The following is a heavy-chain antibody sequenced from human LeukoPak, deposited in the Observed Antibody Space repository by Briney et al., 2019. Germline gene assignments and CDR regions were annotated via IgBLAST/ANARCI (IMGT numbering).Heavy chain of an antibody. Sequence: ASVKASCKASGGTFSSYAISWVRQAPGQGLEWMGGIIPIFGTANYAQKFQGGVTITTDESTSTAYMELSSLRSEDTAVYYCARDANNWNSNWFDPWGQGTLVTVSS. V-gene: IGHV1-69*05. CDR3: ARDANNWNSNWFDP. D-gene: IGHD1-7*01. CDR1: GGTFSSYA. CDR2: IIPIFGTA. J-gene: IGHJ5*02.